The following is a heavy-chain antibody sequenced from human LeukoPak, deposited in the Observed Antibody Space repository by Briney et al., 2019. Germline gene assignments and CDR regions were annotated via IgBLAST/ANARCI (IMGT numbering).Heavy chain of an antibody. J-gene: IGHJ4*02. D-gene: IGHD5-18*01. CDR3: AVDPYSYAFGALGY. CDR2: FSNSGET. V-gene: IGHV3-23*01. CDR1: GFTFSTYA. Sequence: GGSLRLSCAASGFTFSTYAMAWVRQAPGKGLEWVSAFSNSGETHYADSVKGRFTISRDNAKNSLYLQMNSLRAEDTAVYYCAVDPYSYAFGALGYWGQGTLVTVSS.